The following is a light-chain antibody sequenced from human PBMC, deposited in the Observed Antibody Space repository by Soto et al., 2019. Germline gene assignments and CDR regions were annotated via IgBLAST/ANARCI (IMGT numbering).Light chain of an antibody. V-gene: IGKV1-33*01. Sequence: DIQMTHTRSSLSSSVGDRVTITCRASQSISSYLNWYQQKPGKAPNLLIYDASNLEIGVPSRFSGSGSGTHFTFTISSLQTEDIGTYYCQQYDILPITFGRGTRLEIK. CDR3: QQYDILPIT. J-gene: IGKJ5*01. CDR1: QSISSY. CDR2: DAS.